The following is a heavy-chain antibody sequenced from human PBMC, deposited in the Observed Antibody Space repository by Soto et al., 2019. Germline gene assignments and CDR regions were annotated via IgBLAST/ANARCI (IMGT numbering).Heavy chain of an antibody. V-gene: IGHV3-73*01. CDR3: TRHDFRRGGYDVIDY. CDR1: GFTFSGSA. Sequence: GGSLRLSCAASGFTFSGSAMHWVRQASGKGLEWVGRIRSKANSYATAYAASVKGRFTISRDDSKNTAYLQMNSLKTEDTAVYYCTRHDFRRGGYDVIDYWGQGTLVTVSS. CDR2: IRSKANSYAT. D-gene: IGHD5-12*01. J-gene: IGHJ4*02.